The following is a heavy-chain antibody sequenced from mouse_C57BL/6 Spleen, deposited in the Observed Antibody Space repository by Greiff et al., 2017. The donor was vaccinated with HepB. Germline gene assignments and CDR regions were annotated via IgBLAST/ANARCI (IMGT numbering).Heavy chain of an antibody. V-gene: IGHV2-9-1*01. Sequence: QVQLQQSGPGLVAPSQSLSITCTVSGFSLTSYAISWVRQPPGKGLEWLGVIWTGGGTNYNSALKSRLSISKDNSKSQVFLKMNSLQNDDTARYYCALITTVVPHWYFDVWGTGTTVTVSS. CDR2: IWTGGGT. D-gene: IGHD1-1*01. J-gene: IGHJ1*03. CDR3: ALITTVVPHWYFDV. CDR1: GFSLTSYA.